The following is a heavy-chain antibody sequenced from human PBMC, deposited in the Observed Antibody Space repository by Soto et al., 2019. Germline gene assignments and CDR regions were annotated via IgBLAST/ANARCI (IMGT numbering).Heavy chain of an antibody. V-gene: IGHV5-51*01. J-gene: IGHJ4*02. CDR1: GYSFTTYW. CDR2: IYPGDSDT. D-gene: IGHD3-16*01. CDR3: ARRGGNNNDYAFDY. Sequence: GESLKISCKGSGYSFTTYWIGWVRQMPGKGLEWMGVIYPGDSDTRYSPSFQGQVTMSADKSISTAYLQWSSLKASDTVMYYCARRGGNNNDYAFDYWGPGTLVTVSS.